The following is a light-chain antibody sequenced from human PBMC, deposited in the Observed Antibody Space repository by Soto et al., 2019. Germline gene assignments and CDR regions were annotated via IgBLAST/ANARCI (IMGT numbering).Light chain of an antibody. CDR3: QSYDSSLSGSV. J-gene: IGLJ3*02. CDR1: SSNIGAGYD. V-gene: IGLV1-40*01. CDR2: LNN. Sequence: VLTQPPSVSGAPGQRVTISCTGSSSNIGAGYDVHWYQQLPGTAPKLLIYLNNNRPSGVPDRFSGSKSGTSASLAITGLQAEDEANYYCQSYDSSLSGSVFGGGTKLTVL.